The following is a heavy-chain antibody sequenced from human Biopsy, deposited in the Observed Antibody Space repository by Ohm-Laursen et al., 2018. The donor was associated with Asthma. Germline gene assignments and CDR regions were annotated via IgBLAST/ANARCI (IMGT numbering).Heavy chain of an antibody. V-gene: IGHV4-39*02. Sequence: SDTLSLTCIVSGDAMSTSGSYWGWIRQSPGKGLEWIGSIYYSGRTYYNPSLESRVTISADTSKNHLSLKVTSVTAADTAVYYCARAVSSSSYWYFDLWGRGDLVPVSS. D-gene: IGHD6-6*01. J-gene: IGHJ2*01. CDR1: GDAMSTSGSY. CDR2: IYYSGRT. CDR3: ARAVSSSSYWYFDL.